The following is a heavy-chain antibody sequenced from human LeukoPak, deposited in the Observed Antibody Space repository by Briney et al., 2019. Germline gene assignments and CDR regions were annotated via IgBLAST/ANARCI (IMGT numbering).Heavy chain of an antibody. D-gene: IGHD1-20*01. V-gene: IGHV3-23*01. J-gene: IGHJ4*02. CDR3: AKDRITVTPYYFDY. Sequence: PGGSLRLSCAASGFTVSSYAMSWVRQAPGKGLEWVSGVSGSGGSTYYADSVKGRFTISRDNSKNTLYLQMNSLRAEDTALYYCAKDRITVTPYYFDYWGQGTLVTVSS. CDR1: GFTVSSYA. CDR2: VSGSGGST.